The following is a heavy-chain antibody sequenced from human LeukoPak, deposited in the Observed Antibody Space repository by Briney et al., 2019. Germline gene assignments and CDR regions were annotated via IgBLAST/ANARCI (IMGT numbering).Heavy chain of an antibody. V-gene: IGHV3-53*01. D-gene: IGHD3-10*01. Sequence: PGGSLRLSCVASGFTVSGNCMTWVRQAPGQGLEWVSVIYSAGSTYYSDSVKGRFTISRDNSENTLYLQMNSPRAEDTAVYYCARERIYFGSGRDLTDARLFYYYGMDVWGQGTTVTVSS. CDR2: IYSAGST. CDR1: GFTVSGNC. CDR3: ARERIYFGSGRDLTDARLFYYYGMDV. J-gene: IGHJ6*02.